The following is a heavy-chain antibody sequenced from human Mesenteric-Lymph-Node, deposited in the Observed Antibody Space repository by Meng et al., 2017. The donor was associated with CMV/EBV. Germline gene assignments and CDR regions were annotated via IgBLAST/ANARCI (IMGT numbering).Heavy chain of an antibody. D-gene: IGHD6-13*01. J-gene: IGHJ4*02. CDR2: INWNGGST. CDR1: GFTFDDYG. V-gene: IGHV3-20*04. Sequence: GGSLRLSCAASGFTFDDYGMSWVRQAPGKGLEWVSGINWNGGSTGYADSVKGRFTISRDNAKNSLYLQMNSLRAEDTALYYCAKSPPTRNLWIRSSWYPPDYWGQGTLVTVSS. CDR3: AKSPPTRNLWIRSSWYPPDY.